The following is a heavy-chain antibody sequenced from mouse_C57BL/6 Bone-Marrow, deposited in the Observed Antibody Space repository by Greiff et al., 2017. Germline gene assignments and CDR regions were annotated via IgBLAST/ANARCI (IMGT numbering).Heavy chain of an antibody. CDR2: INPNNGGT. CDR1: GYTITDYY. V-gene: IGHV1-26*01. D-gene: IGHD1-1*01. Sequence: DVQLQQSGPELVKPGASVKISCKASGYTITDYYMNWVKQSHGKSLEWIGDINPNNGGTSYNQKFKGKATLTVDKSSSPAYIELRSLTSEYSAVYSCARDPPYYYGSSYYAMDYWGQGTSVTVSA. CDR3: ARDPPYYYGSSYYAMDY. J-gene: IGHJ4*01.